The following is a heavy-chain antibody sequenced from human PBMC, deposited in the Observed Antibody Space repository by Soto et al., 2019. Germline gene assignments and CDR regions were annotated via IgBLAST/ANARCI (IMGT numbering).Heavy chain of an antibody. D-gene: IGHD6-19*01. J-gene: IGHJ4*02. V-gene: IGHV3-9*01. CDR2: ISWNSGSI. CDR1: GFTFDDYA. CDR3: AKGAVAGPLLIPFDY. Sequence: EVQLVESGGGLVQPGRSLRLSCAASGFTFDDYAMHWVRQAPGKGLEWVSGISWNSGSIGYADSVKGRFTISRDNAKNSLYLQMNSLRAEDTAVYCCAKGAVAGPLLIPFDYWGQGTLVTVCS.